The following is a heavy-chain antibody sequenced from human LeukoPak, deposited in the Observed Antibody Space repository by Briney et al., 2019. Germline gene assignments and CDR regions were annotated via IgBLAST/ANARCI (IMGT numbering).Heavy chain of an antibody. Sequence: GGSLRLSCAASGFTFSSYSMNWVRQAPGKGLEWVSYISSSDSTIYYAESVKGRFIISRDNAKKSLYLQMNSLRAEDTAVYYCARGRTMVRGVNRYYYYYMDVWGKGATVTISS. CDR1: GFTFSSYS. V-gene: IGHV3-48*01. J-gene: IGHJ6*03. D-gene: IGHD3-10*01. CDR3: ARGRTMVRGVNRYYYYYMDV. CDR2: ISSSDSTI.